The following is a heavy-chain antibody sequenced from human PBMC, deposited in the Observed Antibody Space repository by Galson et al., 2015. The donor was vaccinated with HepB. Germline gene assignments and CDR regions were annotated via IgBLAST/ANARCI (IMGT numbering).Heavy chain of an antibody. CDR3: AREAHIAAPACLDS. CDR1: GFTFNTYG. V-gene: IGHV3-33*01. Sequence: SLRLSCAASGFTFNTYGMHWVRQAPGKGLEEVALIWSDGSNQYYADSVKGRFTISRDNSRNTLYLRMNSLRAEDTALYYCAREAHIAAPACLDSWGQGTLVTVSS. J-gene: IGHJ4*02. D-gene: IGHD6-13*01. CDR2: IWSDGSNQ.